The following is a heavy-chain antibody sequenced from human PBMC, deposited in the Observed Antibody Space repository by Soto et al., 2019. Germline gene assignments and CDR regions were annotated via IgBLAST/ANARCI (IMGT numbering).Heavy chain of an antibody. CDR1: GGSISSNDW. V-gene: IGHV4-4*02. D-gene: IGHD3-22*01. J-gene: IGHJ4*02. CDR2: MFHSGST. Sequence: QVQLQESGPGLVKPSGTLSLTCAVSGGSISSNDWWTWLRQPPGKGLEWIAEMFHSGSTSYNPSLRSRVTISVDKSKNQFSLKLSSVTAADTAVYYCARTYHYDSIGYLYYFDYWGQGILVTVSS. CDR3: ARTYHYDSIGYLYYFDY.